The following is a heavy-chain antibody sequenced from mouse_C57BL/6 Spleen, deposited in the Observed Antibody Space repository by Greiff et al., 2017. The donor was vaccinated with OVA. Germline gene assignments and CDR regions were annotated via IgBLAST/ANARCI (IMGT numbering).Heavy chain of an antibody. Sequence: EVKLMESGGGLVKPGGSLKLSCAASGFTFSSYAMSWVRQTPEKRLEWVATISDGGSYTYYPDNVMGRFTISRDNAKNNLYLQISHRKSEDTAMYYCARSGGMYFDVWGTGTTVTVAS. CDR1: GFTFSSYA. CDR2: ISDGGSYT. J-gene: IGHJ1*03. CDR3: ARSGGMYFDV. D-gene: IGHD3-1*01. V-gene: IGHV5-4*03.